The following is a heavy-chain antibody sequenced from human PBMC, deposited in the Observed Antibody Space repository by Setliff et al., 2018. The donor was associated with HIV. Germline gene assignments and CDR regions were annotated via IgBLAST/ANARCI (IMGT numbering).Heavy chain of an antibody. CDR3: VREGEYFDTVGHYLVRRFFDL. V-gene: IGHV3-7*01. CDR2: MKYDGTEI. Sequence: GGSLRLSCAASGFSFRTYWMSWVRQAPGKGLEWVANMKYDGTEIYYVDAVKGRFTISRDNAKKSVFLHMNSLRGEDTAVYYCVREGEYFDTVGHYLVRRFFDLWGQGTMVTVSS. CDR1: GFSFRTYW. D-gene: IGHD3-9*01. J-gene: IGHJ3*01.